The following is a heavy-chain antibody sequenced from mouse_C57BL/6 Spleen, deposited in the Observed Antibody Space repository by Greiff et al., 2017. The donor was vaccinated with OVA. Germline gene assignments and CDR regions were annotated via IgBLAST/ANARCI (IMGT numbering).Heavy chain of an antibody. J-gene: IGHJ4*01. Sequence: VQLQQSGPELVKPGASVKISCKASGYPFTDYYMNWVKQSHGKSLEWIGDINPNNGGTSYNQKFKGKATLTVDKSSSTAYMELRSLTSEDSAVYYGARWGYGSSYYYAMDYWGQGTSVTVSS. CDR1: GYPFTDYY. V-gene: IGHV1-26*01. CDR3: ARWGYGSSYYYAMDY. D-gene: IGHD1-1*01. CDR2: INPNNGGT.